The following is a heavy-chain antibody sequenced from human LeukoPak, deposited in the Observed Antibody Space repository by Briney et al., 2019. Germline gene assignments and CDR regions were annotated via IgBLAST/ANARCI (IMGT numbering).Heavy chain of an antibody. CDR2: IYYSGST. J-gene: IGHJ4*02. Sequence: PSETLSLTCTVPGGSISSYYWSWIRQPPGKGLEWIGYIYYSGSTNYNPSLKSRVTISVDTSKNQFSLKLSSVTAADTAVYYCARGTSPLEGVDYWGQGTLVTVSS. V-gene: IGHV4-59*01. CDR3: ARGTSPLEGVDY. CDR1: GGSISSYY. D-gene: IGHD1-1*01.